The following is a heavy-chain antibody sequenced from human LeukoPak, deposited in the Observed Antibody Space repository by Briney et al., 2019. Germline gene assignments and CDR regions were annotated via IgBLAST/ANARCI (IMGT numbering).Heavy chain of an antibody. J-gene: IGHJ4*02. CDR2: MNPNSGNT. V-gene: IGHV1-8*03. CDR3: ARGSVVVTATPDY. D-gene: IGHD2-21*02. Sequence: ASVKVSCKASGYTFTSYDINWVRQATGQGLEWMGWMNPNSGNTGYAQKFQGRVTITRNTSISTAYMELSSLRSDDTAVYYCARGSVVVTATPDYWGQGTLVTVSS. CDR1: GYTFTSYD.